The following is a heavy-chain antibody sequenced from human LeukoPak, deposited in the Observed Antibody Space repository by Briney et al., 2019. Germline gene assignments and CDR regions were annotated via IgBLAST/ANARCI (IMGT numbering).Heavy chain of an antibody. D-gene: IGHD6-19*01. J-gene: IGHJ4*02. CDR2: IKRDGSDN. CDR1: GFTFSNYW. V-gene: IGHV3-7*01. Sequence: GGSLRLSCAASGFTFSNYWMSWVRQAPGKGLEWVANIKRDGSDNYYVGSVEGRFTISRDNAKNTLYLQMSSLRAEDTAIYYCARALYNRGWYPDYFDSWGQGTLVTVSA. CDR3: ARALYNRGWYPDYFDS.